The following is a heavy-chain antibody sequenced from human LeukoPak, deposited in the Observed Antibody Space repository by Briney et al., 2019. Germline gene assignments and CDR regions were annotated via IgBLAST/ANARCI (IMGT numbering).Heavy chain of an antibody. CDR1: GFTFSSYA. CDR2: ISGSGGST. CDR3: AKVEGSHSSSPVGA. V-gene: IGHV3-23*01. D-gene: IGHD6-6*01. J-gene: IGHJ5*02. Sequence: GGSLRLSCAASGFTFSSYAMSWVRQAPGKGLEWVSAISGSGGSTYYADSVKGRFTISRDNSKNTLYLQMNSLRAEDTAVYHCAKVEGSHSSSPVGAWGQGTLVTVSS.